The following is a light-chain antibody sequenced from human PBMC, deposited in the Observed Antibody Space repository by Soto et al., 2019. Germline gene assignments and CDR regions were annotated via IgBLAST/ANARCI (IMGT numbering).Light chain of an antibody. CDR1: SSDVGGFNY. CDR3: SSYTSSSTLGV. V-gene: IGLV2-14*03. Sequence: QSALTQPASVSGSPGQSITISCTGTSSDVGGFNYVSWYQQHPGKAPKLMIYDVTTRPPGVSSRFSGSKSGNTASLRISGLQADDEADYYCSSYTSSSTLGVFGGGTKLTVL. CDR2: DVT. J-gene: IGLJ2*01.